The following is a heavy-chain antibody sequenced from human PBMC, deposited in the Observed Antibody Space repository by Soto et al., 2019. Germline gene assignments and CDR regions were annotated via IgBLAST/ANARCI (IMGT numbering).Heavy chain of an antibody. CDR3: AKDWKDIVVVPAAMKEYYFDA. D-gene: IGHD2-2*01. Sequence: PGGSLRLSCAASGFTFSSYAMSWVRQAPGKGLEWVSAISGSGGSTYYADSVKGRFTISRDNSKNTLYLQMNSLRAADTAVYYCAKDWKDIVVVPAAMKEYYFDAWGEGTRVTVSS. J-gene: IGHJ4*02. CDR2: ISGSGGST. V-gene: IGHV3-23*01. CDR1: GFTFSSYA.